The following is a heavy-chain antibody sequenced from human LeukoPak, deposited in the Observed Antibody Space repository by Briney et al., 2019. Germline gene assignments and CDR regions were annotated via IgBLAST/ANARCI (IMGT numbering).Heavy chain of an antibody. CDR3: ARVSGTTEVLFDY. J-gene: IGHJ4*02. D-gene: IGHD1-7*01. CDR1: GGSISSYY. CDR2: IYYSGST. V-gene: IGHV4-59*01. Sequence: TSETLSLTCTVSGGSISSYYWSWIRQPPGKGLEWIGYIYYSGSTNYNPSLKSRVTISVDTSKNQFSLKLSSVTAADTAVYYCARVSGTTEVLFDYWGQGTLVTVSS.